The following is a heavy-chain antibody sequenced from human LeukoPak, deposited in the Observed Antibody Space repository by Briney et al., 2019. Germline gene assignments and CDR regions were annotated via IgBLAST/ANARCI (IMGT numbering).Heavy chain of an antibody. J-gene: IGHJ4*02. Sequence: GGSLRLSCAASGFTFSSYEMNWVRQAPGKGLEWVSYISSSCSTIYYADSVKGRFTISRDNAKNSLYLQMNSLRAEDTAVYYCARGPLGYCSGGSCWVYYFDYWGQGTLVTVSS. CDR3: ARGPLGYCSGGSCWVYYFDY. V-gene: IGHV3-48*03. CDR1: GFTFSSYE. CDR2: ISSSCSTI. D-gene: IGHD2-15*01.